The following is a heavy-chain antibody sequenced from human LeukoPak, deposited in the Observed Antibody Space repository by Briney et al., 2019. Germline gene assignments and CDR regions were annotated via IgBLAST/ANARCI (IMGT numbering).Heavy chain of an antibody. Sequence: PGGSLRLSCAASGFTFSTYAMHWVRQAPGKGLEWVSAINWNSASIGYADSVKGRFTISRDNAKNSLYLQMNSLRAEDTALYYCVKDKEYGSGSFDAFDIWGQGTMVTVSS. CDR3: VKDKEYGSGSFDAFDI. CDR1: GFTFSTYA. V-gene: IGHV3-9*01. CDR2: INWNSASI. J-gene: IGHJ3*02. D-gene: IGHD3-10*01.